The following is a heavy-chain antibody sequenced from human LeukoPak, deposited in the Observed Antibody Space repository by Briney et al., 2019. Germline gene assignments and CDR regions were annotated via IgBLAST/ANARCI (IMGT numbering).Heavy chain of an antibody. V-gene: IGHV1-69*05. CDR3: ARGLNYDILTGYSTFLDY. J-gene: IGHJ4*02. CDR2: IIPIFGTA. Sequence: GASVRVSCKAPGGTFNSYAISWVRQAPGQGLEWMGGIIPIFGTANYAQKFQGRVTITTDESTSTAYMELSSLRSEDTAVYYCARGLNYDILTGYSTFLDYWGQGTLVTVSS. D-gene: IGHD3-9*01. CDR1: GGTFNSYA.